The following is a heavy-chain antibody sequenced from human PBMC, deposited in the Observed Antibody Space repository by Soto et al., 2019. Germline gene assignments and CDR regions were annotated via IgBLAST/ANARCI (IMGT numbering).Heavy chain of an antibody. Sequence: HPGGSLRLSCTASGFTFGDYAMSWVRQAPGKGLEWVGFIRSKAYGGTTEYAASVKGRFTISRDDSKSIAYLQMNSLKTEDTAVYYCTRDGSEIVVVPAAIGYWGQGTLVTVSS. CDR1: GFTFGDYA. V-gene: IGHV3-49*04. CDR3: TRDGSEIVVVPAAIGY. J-gene: IGHJ4*02. D-gene: IGHD2-2*02. CDR2: IRSKAYGGTT.